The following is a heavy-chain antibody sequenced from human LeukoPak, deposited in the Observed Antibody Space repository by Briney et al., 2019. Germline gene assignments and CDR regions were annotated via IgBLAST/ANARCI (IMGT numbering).Heavy chain of an antibody. CDR1: GFTFSRYA. CDR3: ARSGSSTVVQSNGMDV. D-gene: IGHD4-11*01. CDR2: ISYDGSNK. Sequence: GGSLRLSCAASGFTFSRYAMHWVRQAPGKGLEWVAVISYDGSNKYYADSVKGRFTISRDISKNTLYLQMNSLRAEYTAVYYCARSGSSTVVQSNGMDVWGQGNTVTVSS. J-gene: IGHJ6*02. V-gene: IGHV3-30*04.